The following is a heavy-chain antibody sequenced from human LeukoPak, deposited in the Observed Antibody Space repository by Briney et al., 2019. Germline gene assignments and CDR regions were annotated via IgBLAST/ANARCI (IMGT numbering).Heavy chain of an antibody. CDR3: ARELTTSSSSGFYYYYGMDV. Sequence: SETLSLTCTVSGGSISSSSYYWGWIRQPPGKGLEWIGSIYYSGSTYYNPSLESRVTISVDTSKNQFSLKLSSVTAADTAVYYCARELTTSSSSGFYYYYGMDVWGQGTTVTVSS. CDR2: IYYSGST. D-gene: IGHD6-6*01. J-gene: IGHJ6*02. CDR1: GGSISSSSYY. V-gene: IGHV4-39*02.